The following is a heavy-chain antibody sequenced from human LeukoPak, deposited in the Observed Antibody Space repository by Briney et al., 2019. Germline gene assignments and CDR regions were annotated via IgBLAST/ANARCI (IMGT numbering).Heavy chain of an antibody. CDR2: VSIYNDNT. CDR1: GYSFTDYD. D-gene: IGHD3-9*01. J-gene: IGHJ4*02. CDR3: ARTGHYQFDS. Sequence: ASVKVSCKASGYSFTDYDFSWVRQAPGQGLEWLGWVSIYNDNTNYAREFQDRITMTTDISTSTAFMELKSLTSDDTAVYFCARTGHYQFDSWGQGTLVTVSS. V-gene: IGHV1-18*01.